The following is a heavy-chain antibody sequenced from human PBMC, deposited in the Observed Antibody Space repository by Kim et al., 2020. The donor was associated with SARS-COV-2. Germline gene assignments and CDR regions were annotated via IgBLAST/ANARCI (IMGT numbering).Heavy chain of an antibody. CDR1: GGSISSDNW. CDR2: IYHNGNT. D-gene: IGHD3-22*01. Sequence: SETLSLTCAVSGGSISSDNWWSWVRQSPGKGLEWIGEIYHNGNTNYNPSLKSRVTLSVDKSKNQLSLKMISVTAADTAVYYCARECSGDDGGYMCYFDYWGQGTLVTVSS. CDR3: ARECSGDDGGYMCYFDY. J-gene: IGHJ4*02. V-gene: IGHV4-4*02.